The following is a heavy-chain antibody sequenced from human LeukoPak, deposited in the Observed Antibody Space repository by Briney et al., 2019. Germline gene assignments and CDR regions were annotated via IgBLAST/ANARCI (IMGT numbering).Heavy chain of an antibody. D-gene: IGHD2/OR15-2a*01. J-gene: IGHJ4*02. V-gene: IGHV5-51*01. Sequence: GESLKISCQASGYSFASYWIGWVRQMSGKGLEWMVIIHPNDGSSIYSPSFEGQVTISADKSINTAYLEWSTLKASDTAIYYCARHNNWAFDYWDRGTLLTVSS. CDR2: IHPNDGSS. CDR1: GYSFASYW. CDR3: ARHNNWAFDY.